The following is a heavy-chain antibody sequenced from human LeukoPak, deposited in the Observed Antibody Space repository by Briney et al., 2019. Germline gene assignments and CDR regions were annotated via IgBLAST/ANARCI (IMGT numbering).Heavy chain of an antibody. J-gene: IGHJ4*02. D-gene: IGHD3-16*01. V-gene: IGHV3-23*01. CDR1: GFTFSNSA. CDR3: AKDLGYDYVWGEGNLYDF. Sequence: PGGSLRLSCAASGFTFSNSALIWVRQAPGKGLEWVSVISGSGRRTSYADSVKGRFSISRDNSKNTLYLQMNSLRVEDTAVYFCAKDLGYDYVWGEGNLYDFWGQGTLVTVSS. CDR2: ISGSGRRT.